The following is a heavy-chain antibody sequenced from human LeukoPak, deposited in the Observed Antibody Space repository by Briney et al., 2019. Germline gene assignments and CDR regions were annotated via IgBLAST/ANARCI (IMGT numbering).Heavy chain of an antibody. CDR1: GLTCCDSY. CDR2: TSGSGHDI. Sequence: GGSLRRSCVVSGLTCCDSYMTWIRPTPGMGLESLAYTSGSGHDIYYADSVKGRFTTSRDTAKNSMYLQMNRLRPEDTDLYYCSTGPRSLIYWGHGTLVTVSS. V-gene: IGHV3-11*01. J-gene: IGHJ4*01. CDR3: STGPRSLIY.